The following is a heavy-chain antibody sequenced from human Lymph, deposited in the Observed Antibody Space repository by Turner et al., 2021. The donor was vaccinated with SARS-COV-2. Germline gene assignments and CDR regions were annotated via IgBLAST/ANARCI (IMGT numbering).Heavy chain of an antibody. Sequence: QVQLVGSGGGVVQPGRSLRLSCAASGFTFSSYAMHWVRQAPGKGLEWVAVISYDGSHKYYADSVKGRFAISRDNSKNTLYLQMNSLRPEDTAVYYCAKNEMALIVVVFTVFDYWGQGTLVTVSS. CDR2: ISYDGSHK. V-gene: IGHV3-30-3*02. J-gene: IGHJ4*02. CDR3: AKNEMALIVVVFTVFDY. CDR1: GFTFSSYA. D-gene: IGHD3-22*01.